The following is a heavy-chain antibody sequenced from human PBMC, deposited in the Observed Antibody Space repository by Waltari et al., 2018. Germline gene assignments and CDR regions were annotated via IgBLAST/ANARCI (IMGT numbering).Heavy chain of an antibody. D-gene: IGHD2-21*01. J-gene: IGHJ4*02. CDR2: ISSSGSTI. CDR3: ATLSKTLVDC. Sequence: QVQLQESGPGLVKPSQTLSLTCTVSGGSISSGGYYWTWIRQHPGKGLEWVSYISSSGSTIYYADSVKGRFTISRDNDKNSLYLQMNSLGAEDTAVYYCATLSKTLVDCWGQGTLVTVSS. CDR1: GGSISSGGYY. V-gene: IGHV3-11*04.